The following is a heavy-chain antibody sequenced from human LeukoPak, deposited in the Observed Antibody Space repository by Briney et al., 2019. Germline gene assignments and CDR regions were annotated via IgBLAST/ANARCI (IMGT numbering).Heavy chain of an antibody. J-gene: IGHJ6*02. CDR3: ANGPGSSSFYYYYGMDV. CDR1: GFTFSSYG. V-gene: IGHV3-30*18. Sequence: GGSLRLSCAASGFTFSSYGMHWVRQAPGKGLEWMAVISYDGSNKYYADSVKGRFTISRDNSKNTLYLQMNSLRAEDTAVYYCANGPGSSSFYYYYGMDVWGQGTTVTVSS. D-gene: IGHD6-6*01. CDR2: ISYDGSNK.